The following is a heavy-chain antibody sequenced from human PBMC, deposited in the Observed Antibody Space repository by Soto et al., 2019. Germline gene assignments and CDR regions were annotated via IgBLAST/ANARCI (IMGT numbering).Heavy chain of an antibody. Sequence: GGALSLPCAASAFTVSIKYMGWASHAPRKGLGWGLLFRGGGPAYYGDSVSGRMTICRGTFENTRHLQMDCLRAEDTAVYYCAGYDVLCGGGRCYRVPLDVWGKGTTVTVSS. CDR1: AFTVSIKY. CDR3: AGYDVLCGGGRCYRVPLDV. D-gene: IGHD2-15*01. J-gene: IGHJ6*04. CDR2: FRGGGPA. V-gene: IGHV3-66*01.